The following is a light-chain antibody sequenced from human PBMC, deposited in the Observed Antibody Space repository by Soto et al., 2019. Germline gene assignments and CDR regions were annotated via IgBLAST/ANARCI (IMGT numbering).Light chain of an antibody. Sequence: QAVVTQEPSFSVSPGGTVTLTCGSSSGSVSTSNYPSWYQQTPGQPPRTLIYNTNVRSSGVPDRFSGSILGNKAALIITGAQADDESDYYCVLYVGSGISVFGGGTKLTVL. J-gene: IGLJ3*02. V-gene: IGLV8-61*01. CDR1: SGSVSTSNY. CDR3: VLYVGSGISV. CDR2: NTN.